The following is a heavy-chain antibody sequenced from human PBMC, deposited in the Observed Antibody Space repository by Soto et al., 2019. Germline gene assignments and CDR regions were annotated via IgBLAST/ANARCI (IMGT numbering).Heavy chain of an antibody. CDR2: ISYDGSNQ. Sequence: GGSLRLSCAASGFSFNTYGMYWVRQAPGKGLEWVAAISYDGSNQYHADSVKGRFTISRDNSKSTLYLQMNSLRVEDTAVYYCAKDIVKYTYGACDYWGQGALVTVS. J-gene: IGHJ4*02. CDR1: GFSFNTYG. CDR3: AKDIVKYTYGACDY. V-gene: IGHV3-30*18. D-gene: IGHD5-18*01.